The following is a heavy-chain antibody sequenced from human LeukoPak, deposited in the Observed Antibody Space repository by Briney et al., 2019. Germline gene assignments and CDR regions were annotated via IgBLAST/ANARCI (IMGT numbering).Heavy chain of an antibody. D-gene: IGHD2-2*01. Sequence: SVKVSCKASEGTFSSYTISWVRQAPGQGLEWMGRIIPILGIANYAQKFQGRVTITADKSTSTAYMELSSLRSEDTAVYYCARSLGGVPAASSGYYYGMDVWGQGTTVTVSS. CDR3: ARSLGGVPAASSGYYYGMDV. CDR2: IIPILGIA. V-gene: IGHV1-69*02. J-gene: IGHJ6*02. CDR1: EGTFSSYT.